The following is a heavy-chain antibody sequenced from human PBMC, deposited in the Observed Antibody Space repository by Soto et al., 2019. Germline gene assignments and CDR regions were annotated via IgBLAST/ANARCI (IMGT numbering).Heavy chain of an antibody. D-gene: IGHD3-10*01. CDR3: ARDPFGSGSYSPSD. CDR2: IYSGGST. J-gene: IGHJ4*02. V-gene: IGHV3-66*01. Sequence: EVQLVESGGGLVQPGGSLRLSCAASGFTVSSNYMSWVRQTPGKGLERVSLIYSGGSTSYAYSVKGRFTISRDNSKNTLYLQMNSLRAEDTAVYYCARDPFGSGSYSPSDWRQGTLVTVSS. CDR1: GFTVSSNY.